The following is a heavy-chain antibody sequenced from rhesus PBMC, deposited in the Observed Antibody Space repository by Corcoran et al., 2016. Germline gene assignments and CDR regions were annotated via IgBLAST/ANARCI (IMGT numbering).Heavy chain of an antibody. Sequence: EVQLVESGGALAQPGGSLRLSCAASGFTFDAYALHGVRQAPGKGLEWVSRISWNSGTIYYADAVKGRFTISRDNAKNSLFLQMDRLRAEDTAVYYCARDEWTVTTFFDYWGQGVLVTVSS. D-gene: IGHD4-23*01. CDR2: ISWNSGTI. J-gene: IGHJ4*01. CDR3: ARDEWTVTTFFDY. V-gene: IGHV3-134*01. CDR1: GFTFDAYA.